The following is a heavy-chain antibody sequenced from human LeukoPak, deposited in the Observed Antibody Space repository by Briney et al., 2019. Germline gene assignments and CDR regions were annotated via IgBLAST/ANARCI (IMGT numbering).Heavy chain of an antibody. V-gene: IGHV3-23*01. Sequence: PGGSLRLSCAVSGLTFSNHALSCVRQAPGKGLEWVSAISGRDESTYYADSVKGRFTISRDNSKSTLYLQMSSLRAEGTAVYHCAKVTGTTNYWGQGTLVTVSS. CDR3: AKVTGTTNY. J-gene: IGHJ4*02. D-gene: IGHD1-1*01. CDR1: GLTFSNHA. CDR2: ISGRDEST.